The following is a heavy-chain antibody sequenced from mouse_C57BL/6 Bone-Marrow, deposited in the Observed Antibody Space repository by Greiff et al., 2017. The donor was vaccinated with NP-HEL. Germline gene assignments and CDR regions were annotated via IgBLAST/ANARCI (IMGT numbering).Heavy chain of an antibody. D-gene: IGHD1-1*01. CDR2: INPNNGGT. CDR3: ARRGTVGAGYAMDY. CDR1: GYTFTDYY. J-gene: IGHJ4*01. V-gene: IGHV1-26*01. Sequence: EVQLQQSGPELVKPGASVKISCKASGYTFTDYYMNWVKQSHGKSLEWIGDINPNNGGTSYNQKFKGKATLTVDKSSSTAYMELRSRTAEDSAVYYCARRGTVGAGYAMDYWGKGTSVSVSS.